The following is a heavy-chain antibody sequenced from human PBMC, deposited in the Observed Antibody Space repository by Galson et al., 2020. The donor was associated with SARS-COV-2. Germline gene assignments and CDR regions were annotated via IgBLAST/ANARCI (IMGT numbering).Heavy chain of an antibody. CDR3: AGHAYCSSTSCDYYYYYGMDV. J-gene: IGHJ6*02. D-gene: IGHD2-2*01. V-gene: IGHV4-4*07. CDR1: GGSISSYY. CDR2: IYTSGST. Sequence: ETSETLSLTCTVSGGSISSYYWSWIRQPAGKGLEWIGRIYTSGSTNYNPSLKSRVTMSVDTSKNQFSLKLSSVTAADTAVYYCAGHAYCSSTSCDYYYYYGMDVWGQGTTVTVSS.